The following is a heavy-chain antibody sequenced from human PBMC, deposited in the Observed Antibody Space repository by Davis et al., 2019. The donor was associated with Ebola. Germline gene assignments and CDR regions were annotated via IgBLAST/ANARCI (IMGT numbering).Heavy chain of an antibody. D-gene: IGHD4-17*01. CDR3: AKSPYGDYGLVSEFFHH. V-gene: IGHV3-23*01. J-gene: IGHJ1*01. CDR2: LSGNAAAT. CDR1: GFTFSSYA. Sequence: GESLKISCAASGFTFSSYAMSWVRQAPGMGLEWVSSLSGNAAATYYAASVKGRFTISRDNSKNTLYLQMNSLRAEDMAKYYCAKSPYGDYGLVSEFFHHWGQGTLVTVSS.